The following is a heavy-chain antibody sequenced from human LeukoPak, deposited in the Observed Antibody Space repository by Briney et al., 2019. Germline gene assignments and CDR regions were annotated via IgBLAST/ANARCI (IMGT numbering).Heavy chain of an antibody. V-gene: IGHV1-2*02. CDR2: INPNSGGT. Sequence: ASVKVSCKASGDSFTSYYMHWVRQAPGQGLEWMGWINPNSGGTNYQGRVTMTRDTSISTAYMELSRLRSDDTAVYYCAKAAAGSQHSYYYYYYLDVWGTGTTVTISS. D-gene: IGHD6-13*01. J-gene: IGHJ6*03. CDR3: AKAAAGSQHSYYYYYYLDV. CDR1: GDSFTSYY.